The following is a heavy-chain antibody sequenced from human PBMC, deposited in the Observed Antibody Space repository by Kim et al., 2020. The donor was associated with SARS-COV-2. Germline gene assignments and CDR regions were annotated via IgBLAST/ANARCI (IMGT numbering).Heavy chain of an antibody. CDR3: ARHSYAGSPGDDY. J-gene: IGHJ4*02. V-gene: IGHV3-74*01. D-gene: IGHD2-8*01. CDR1: GFTFIDHW. CDR2: IRGSGTDT. Sequence: GGSLRLSCAASGFTFIDHWIHWVRQRPGKGLEWVSRIRGSGTDTDYADSEGGRFTISRDNAKNMVYLEMNSLRVEDTAVYYCARHSYAGSPGDDYWGQGALVTVS.